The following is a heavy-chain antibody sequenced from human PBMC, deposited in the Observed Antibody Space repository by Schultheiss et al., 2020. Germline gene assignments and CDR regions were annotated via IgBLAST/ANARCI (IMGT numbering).Heavy chain of an antibody. CDR3: AREGLDFWSGYYYYYGMDV. CDR1: GDSVSSNSAA. V-gene: IGHV6-1*01. D-gene: IGHD3-3*01. CDR2: TYYRSKWYN. J-gene: IGHJ6*02. Sequence: TLSLTCAISGDSVSSNSAAWNWIRQSPSRGLEWLGRTYYRSKWYNDYAVSVKSRITINPDTSKNQFSLQLNSVTPEDTAVYYCAREGLDFWSGYYYYYGMDVWGQGTTVTVSS.